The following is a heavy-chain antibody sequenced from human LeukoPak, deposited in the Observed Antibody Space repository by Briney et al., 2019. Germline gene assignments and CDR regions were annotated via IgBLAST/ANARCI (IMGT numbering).Heavy chain of an antibody. V-gene: IGHV4-59*08. CDR2: IYYSGSP. D-gene: IGHD3-22*01. Sequence: SETLSLICTVSGGFISSYYWRWIRRPPGKGLEWIGYIYYSGSPNYNPSLKSRVTISVGTSKNQCYLKLSSVTAADTAVYYCARGLDYYDSSGYYPKQGYYFDYWGQGTLVTVSS. CDR1: GGFISSYY. CDR3: ARGLDYYDSSGYYPKQGYYFDY. J-gene: IGHJ4*02.